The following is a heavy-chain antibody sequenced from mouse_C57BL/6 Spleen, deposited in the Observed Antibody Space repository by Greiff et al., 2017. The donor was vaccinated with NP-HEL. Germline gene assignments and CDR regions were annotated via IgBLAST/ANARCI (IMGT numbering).Heavy chain of an antibody. CDR1: GFNIKDYY. V-gene: IGHV14-2*01. J-gene: IGHJ4*01. D-gene: IGHD1-1*01. CDR3: ARGTTVRYYDAMDY. Sequence: VQLKQSGAELVKPGASVKLSCTASGFNIKDYYMHWVKQRTEQGLEWIGRIDPEDGETKYAPKFQGKATITADTSSNTAYLQLSSLTSEDTAVYYCARGTTVRYYDAMDYWGQGTSVTVSS. CDR2: IDPEDGET.